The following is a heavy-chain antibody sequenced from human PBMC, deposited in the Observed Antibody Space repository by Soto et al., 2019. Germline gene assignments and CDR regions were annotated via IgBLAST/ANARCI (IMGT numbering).Heavy chain of an antibody. J-gene: IGHJ6*02. V-gene: IGHV3-66*01. D-gene: IGHD1-26*01. CDR2: IYSAGNT. CDR1: GFTVSSNY. Sequence: GGSLRLSCAASGFTVSSNYMSWVRQAAEKGLEWVSVIYSAGNTYYADSVKGRFTISRDNSKNTLYLQMNSLGAEDTAVYYCARDFVVGGPTINYYYGMDVWGQGTTVTVS. CDR3: ARDFVVGGPTINYYYGMDV.